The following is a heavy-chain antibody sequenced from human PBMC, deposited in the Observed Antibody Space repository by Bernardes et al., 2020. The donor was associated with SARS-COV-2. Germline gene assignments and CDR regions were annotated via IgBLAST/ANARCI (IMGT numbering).Heavy chain of an antibody. CDR2: ISSSNSYV. V-gene: IGHV3-21*01. D-gene: IGHD4-17*01. J-gene: IGHJ5*01. CDR1: GFTFSNYN. Sequence: GGSLRLSCAASGFTFSNYNINWVRQAPGKGLEWVSFISSSNSYVYHAKSVKGRFTISRDNDKNSVFLQMNCLRVEDTALYRCATEDGEWLESWGQGTLVTVSS. CDR3: ATEDGEWLES.